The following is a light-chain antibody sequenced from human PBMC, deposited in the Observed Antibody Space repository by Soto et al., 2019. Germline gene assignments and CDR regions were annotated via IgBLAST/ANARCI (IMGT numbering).Light chain of an antibody. CDR1: QSVGTY. CDR2: VAS. Sequence: EIVMTQSSATLSVSPGERATLSCRASQSVGTYLAWYQQKPGQAPRLLIYVASTRATGIPARFSGSGSGTEFTLTISSLQSEDFAVYYCQHRGTFGQGTKVEIK. J-gene: IGKJ1*01. V-gene: IGKV3D-15*01. CDR3: QHRGT.